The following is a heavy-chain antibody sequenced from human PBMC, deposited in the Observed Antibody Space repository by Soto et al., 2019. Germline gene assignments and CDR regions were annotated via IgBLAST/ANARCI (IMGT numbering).Heavy chain of an antibody. CDR2: IWYDGSNK. D-gene: IGHD3-16*02. CDR3: AREAYDYIWGSYRRGAFDI. CDR1: GFTFSSYG. Sequence: QVQLVESGGGVVQPGRSLRLSCAASGFTFSSYGMHWVRQAPGKGLEWVAVIWYDGSNKYYADSVKGRFTISRDNSKKMLYLQMNSLRAEDTAVYYCAREAYDYIWGSYRRGAFDIWGQGTMVTVSS. J-gene: IGHJ3*02. V-gene: IGHV3-33*01.